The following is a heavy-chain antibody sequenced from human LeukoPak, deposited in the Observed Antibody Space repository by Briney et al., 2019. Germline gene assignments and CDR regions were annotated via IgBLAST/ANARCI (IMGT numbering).Heavy chain of an antibody. CDR2: MNPNSGNT. CDR1: GYTLTRYD. V-gene: IGHV1-8*01. Sequence: ASVKVSYKASGYTLTRYDIKLVRHATGQGLESMGWMNPNSGNTGYAQKFQGRVTMTRNTPISTAYMELSSLRSEDTAVYYCASGVSAAGTREDCIDSWGQGTLVTVSS. D-gene: IGHD2-21*02. J-gene: IGHJ5*01. CDR3: ASGVSAAGTREDCIDS.